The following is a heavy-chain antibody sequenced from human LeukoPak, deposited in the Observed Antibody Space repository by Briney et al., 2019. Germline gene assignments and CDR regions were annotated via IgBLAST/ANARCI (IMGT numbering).Heavy chain of an antibody. D-gene: IGHD6-13*01. CDR2: ISSSSIYI. CDR3: ARVRYSSSRTDDY. V-gene: IGHV3-21*01. CDR1: GFTFSNYN. Sequence: GGSLRLSCAASGFTFSNYNMNWVRQAPGKGLEWISSISSSSIYIYYADSVKGRFTISRDNAKNSLYLQMNSLRAEDTAVYYCARVRYSSSRTDDYWGQGTLVTVSS. J-gene: IGHJ4*02.